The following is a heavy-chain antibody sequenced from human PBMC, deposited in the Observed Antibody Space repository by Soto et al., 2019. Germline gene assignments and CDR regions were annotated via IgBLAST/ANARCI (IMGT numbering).Heavy chain of an antibody. CDR3: TRGHTSIYNY. V-gene: IGHV3-7*01. D-gene: IGHD4-4*01. Sequence: GGSLRLSCAASGFTFSNYWMSWVRQAPGKGLEWVANIKEDGSEKYYVDSVKGRFTISRDNAKNSLYLQMSSLRPEDTAVYYGTRGHTSIYNYWGQGTMVTVSS. J-gene: IGHJ4*02. CDR2: IKEDGSEK. CDR1: GFTFSNYW.